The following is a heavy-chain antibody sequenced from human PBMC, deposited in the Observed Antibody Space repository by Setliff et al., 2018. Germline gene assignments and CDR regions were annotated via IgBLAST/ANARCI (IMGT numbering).Heavy chain of an antibody. V-gene: IGHV4-38-2*02. J-gene: IGHJ2*01. D-gene: IGHD4-17*01. CDR2: ISHSGST. CDR1: GYSISSGHY. CDR3: AGGRRYDYGWDFDL. Sequence: PSETLSLTCTVSGYSISSGHYWGWIRQPPGKGLEWIGSISHSGSTYYNPSLRSRVTISLDTSKNQFSPKLTSVTAADTAVYYCAGGRRYDYGWDFDLWGRGTLVTVSS.